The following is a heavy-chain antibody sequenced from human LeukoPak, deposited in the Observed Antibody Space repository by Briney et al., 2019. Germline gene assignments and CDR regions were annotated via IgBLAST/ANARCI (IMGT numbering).Heavy chain of an antibody. D-gene: IGHD1-26*01. CDR3: AKKLKVHGGSSGPTFDY. CDR2: ISSSSSYI. J-gene: IGHJ4*02. CDR1: GFTFSSYS. V-gene: IGHV3-21*04. Sequence: GGSLRLSCAASGFTFSSYSMNWVRQAPGKGREWVSSISSSSSYIYYADSVKGRFTISRDNSKNTLYLQMNSLRDEDTAVYYCAKKLKVHGGSSGPTFDYWGQGTLVTVTS.